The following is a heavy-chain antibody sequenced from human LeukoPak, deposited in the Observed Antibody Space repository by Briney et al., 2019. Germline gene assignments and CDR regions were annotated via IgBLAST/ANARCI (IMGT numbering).Heavy chain of an antibody. D-gene: IGHD1-7*01. CDR3: ARVVELPGPLFDY. V-gene: IGHV3-23*01. Sequence: AGGSLRLSCAASGFTFSSYAMSWVRQAPGKGLEWVSAISGSGGSTYYADSVKGRFTISRDNSKNTLYLQMNSLRAEDTAVYYCARVVELPGPLFDYWGQGTLVTVSS. CDR1: GFTFSSYA. CDR2: ISGSGGST. J-gene: IGHJ4*02.